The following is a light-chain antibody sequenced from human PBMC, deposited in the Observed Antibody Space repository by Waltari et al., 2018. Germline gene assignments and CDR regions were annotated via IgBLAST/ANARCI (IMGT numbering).Light chain of an antibody. CDR3: SSQTLDGLVL. J-gene: IGLJ2*01. CDR2: DVT. CDR1: GSAVGASDY. Sequence: QSALTQPASVSGSPGQSITISCSGVGSAVGASDYVSWHQHHPGKAPQVIIYDVTNRPPGVSDRFSASKSANTASLTISRLQPEDEADYYCSSQTLDGLVLFGGGTRLTVL. V-gene: IGLV2-14*03.